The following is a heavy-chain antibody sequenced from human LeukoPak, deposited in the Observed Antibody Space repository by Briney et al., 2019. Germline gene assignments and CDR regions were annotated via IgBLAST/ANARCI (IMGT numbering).Heavy chain of an antibody. CDR1: GSTFNDYA. J-gene: IGHJ1*01. V-gene: IGHV3-43*02. CDR3: AKDYYDASGYYYGEYLQH. CDR2: ISGDGGST. D-gene: IGHD3-22*01. Sequence: PGGSLRLSCAASGSTFNDYAMHWVRQAPGKGLEWVSLISGDGGSTYYAASVKGRFTISRDNSKNSLYLQMNNLRTEDTALYYCAKDYYDASGYYYGEYLQHWGQGTLVTVSS.